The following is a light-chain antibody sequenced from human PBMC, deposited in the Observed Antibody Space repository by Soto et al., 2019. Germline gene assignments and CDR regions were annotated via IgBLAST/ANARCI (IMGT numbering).Light chain of an antibody. CDR1: QSVSSY. CDR3: QQRSDWSSIT. Sequence: EIVMTQSPATLSLSPGEGATLSCPASQSVSSYLAWYQQKPGQAPRLLIHDASNRATGIPARFSGSGSGTDFTLTISSLEPEDFAVYYCQQRSDWSSITFGQGTRLEI. CDR2: DAS. J-gene: IGKJ5*01. V-gene: IGKV3-11*01.